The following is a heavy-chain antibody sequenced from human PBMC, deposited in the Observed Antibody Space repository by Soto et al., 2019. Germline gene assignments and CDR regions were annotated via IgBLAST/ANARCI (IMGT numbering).Heavy chain of an antibody. CDR1: GFIFSNYG. CDR2: ISYDGSNE. D-gene: IGHD3-10*01. V-gene: IGHV3-30*18. J-gene: IGHJ4*02. Sequence: TGGSLRLSCAASGFIFSNYGMHWVRQAPGKGLEWVAAISYDGSNEYYADSVKGRFTISRDNPKNTLHLQMNSLRAEDTAMYYCAKGRPLSGFTPPDYWRQGTLVTVSS. CDR3: AKGRPLSGFTPPDY.